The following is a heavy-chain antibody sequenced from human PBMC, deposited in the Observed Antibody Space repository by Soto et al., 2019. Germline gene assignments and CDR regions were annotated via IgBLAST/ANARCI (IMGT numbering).Heavy chain of an antibody. CDR1: GFTFSSYA. CDR3: ARDCSSTSCYASIGYYDGMDV. Sequence: QVQLVESGGGVVQPGRSLRLSCAASGFTFSSYAMHWVRQAPGKGLEWVAVISYDGSNKYYADSVKGRFTISRDNSKNTLYMQMNVLRAEDTAVYYCARDCSSTSCYASIGYYDGMDVWGQGTTVTVSS. D-gene: IGHD2-2*01. V-gene: IGHV3-30-3*01. CDR2: ISYDGSNK. J-gene: IGHJ6*02.